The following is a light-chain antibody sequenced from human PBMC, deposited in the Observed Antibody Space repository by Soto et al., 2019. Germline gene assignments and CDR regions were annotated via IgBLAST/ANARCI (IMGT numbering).Light chain of an antibody. Sequence: VMTQSPATLSVSPGERATLSCRASQNLRSSLAWYQQKPGQAPRLLIYGASTRATGIPARFSGSGSGTEFTLTISSLQSEDFAVYFCQQFYNTPPYTFGQGTRLEIK. V-gene: IGKV3-15*01. J-gene: IGKJ2*01. CDR3: QQFYNTPPYT. CDR1: QNLRSS. CDR2: GAS.